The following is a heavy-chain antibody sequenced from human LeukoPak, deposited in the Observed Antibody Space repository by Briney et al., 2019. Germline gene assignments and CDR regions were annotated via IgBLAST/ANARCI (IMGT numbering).Heavy chain of an antibody. CDR3: ARALGLSITDAFDI. CDR2: INPNSGGT. CDR1: GYTFTGYY. Sequence: LGASVKVSCKASGYTFTGYYMHWVRQAPGQGLEWMGWINPNSGGTNYAQKFQGWVTMTRDTSISTAYMELSRLRSDDTAVYYCARALGLSITDAFDIWGQGTMVTVSS. V-gene: IGHV1-2*04. D-gene: IGHD3-10*01. J-gene: IGHJ3*02.